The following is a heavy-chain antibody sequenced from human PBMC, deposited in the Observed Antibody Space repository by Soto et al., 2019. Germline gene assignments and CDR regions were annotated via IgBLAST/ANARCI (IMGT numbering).Heavy chain of an antibody. J-gene: IGHJ3*02. CDR2: IYYSGST. D-gene: IGHD2-2*01. CDR3: ARDRYCSSTSCYRFGAFDI. V-gene: IGHV4-59*01. Sequence: SDTLSLTCTVSGGSISSYYWSWIRQPPGKGLEWIGYIYYSGSTNYNPSLKSRVTISVDTSKNQFSLKLSSVTTADTAVYYCARDRYCSSTSCYRFGAFDIWGQGTMVTVSS. CDR1: GGSISSYY.